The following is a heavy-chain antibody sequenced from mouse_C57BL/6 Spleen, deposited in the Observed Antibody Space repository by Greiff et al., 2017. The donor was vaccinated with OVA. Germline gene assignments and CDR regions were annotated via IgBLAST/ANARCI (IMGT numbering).Heavy chain of an antibody. V-gene: IGHV1-69*01. CDR3: ARSRNDYDDYFDY. J-gene: IGHJ2*01. Sequence: QVQLQQPEAELVMPGASVKLSCKASGYTFTSYWMHWVKQRPGQGLEWIGEIDPSDSYTNYNQKFKGKSTLTVDKSSSTAYMQLSSLTSEDSAVYYCARSRNDYDDYFDYWGQGTTLTVSS. D-gene: IGHD2-4*01. CDR2: IDPSDSYT. CDR1: GYTFTSYW.